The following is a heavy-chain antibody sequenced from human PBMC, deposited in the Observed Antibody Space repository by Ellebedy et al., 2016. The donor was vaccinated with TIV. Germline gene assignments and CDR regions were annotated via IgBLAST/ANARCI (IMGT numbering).Heavy chain of an antibody. CDR2: IYPGDSDT. CDR3: AAGAIPDY. J-gene: IGHJ4*02. Sequence: GGSLRLXCKASGYSFTAYWIAWVRQMPGKGLEWMGTIYPGDSDTRYSPSFQGQVTISADKAINTAYLQWNSLQASDTAVYYCAAGAIPDYWGQGTLVAVSS. CDR1: GYSFTAYW. D-gene: IGHD2-21*01. V-gene: IGHV5-51*01.